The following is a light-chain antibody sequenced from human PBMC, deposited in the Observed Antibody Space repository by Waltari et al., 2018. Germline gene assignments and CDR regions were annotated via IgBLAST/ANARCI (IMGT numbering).Light chain of an antibody. Sequence: EILMTQSPATLSVSPGERATLSCRASQSVSSDLAWYHQKPGQPPRLLIYGASTRATGGPDRISGSGSGTDFTLTISSLQSEDFAIYYCQQYNNWPPLTFGGGTKVEIK. CDR1: QSVSSD. J-gene: IGKJ4*01. CDR2: GAS. CDR3: QQYNNWPPLT. V-gene: IGKV3-15*01.